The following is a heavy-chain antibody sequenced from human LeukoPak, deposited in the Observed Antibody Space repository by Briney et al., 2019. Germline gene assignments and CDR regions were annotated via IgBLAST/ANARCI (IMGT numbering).Heavy chain of an antibody. CDR2: ISYSGTT. J-gene: IGHJ4*02. D-gene: IGHD3-22*01. V-gene: IGHV4-39*02. CDR1: SASISSGPYY. Sequence: SETLSLTCTVSSASISSGPYYWAWIRQSPGKGLEWIGSISYSGTTYYNPSLESRVTISVDTSKNHFSLKLSSVTAADTAVYYCARTPIYYYDNSGYYNWGQGTLVTVSS. CDR3: ARTPIYYYDNSGYYN.